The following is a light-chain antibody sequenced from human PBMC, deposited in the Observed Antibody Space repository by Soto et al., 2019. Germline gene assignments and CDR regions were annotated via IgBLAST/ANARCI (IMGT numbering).Light chain of an antibody. V-gene: IGLV1-44*01. CDR2: SDN. Sequence: QSVLTQPPSASGTPGQRVTISCSGSSSNIAGNTVHWYQQLPGTAPHLLIYSDNQRPSGVPARFSGSKSGTSASLAISGRQSDDEADDYCAAWDDSLNGPVFGGGTKLTVL. J-gene: IGLJ3*02. CDR1: SSNIAGNT. CDR3: AAWDDSLNGPV.